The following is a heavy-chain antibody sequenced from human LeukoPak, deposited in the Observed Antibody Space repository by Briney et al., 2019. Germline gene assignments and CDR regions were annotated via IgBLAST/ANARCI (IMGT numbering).Heavy chain of an antibody. Sequence: WASVKVSCKASGYTFTGYYMHWVRQAPGQGLEWMGWINPNSGGTNYAQKFQGRVTMTRDTSISTAYMELSRLRSDDTAVYYCARSTIIRKYSSSSLNYWGQGTLVTVSS. V-gene: IGHV1-2*02. D-gene: IGHD6-6*01. CDR3: ARSTIIRKYSSSSLNY. CDR1: GYTFTGYY. CDR2: INPNSGGT. J-gene: IGHJ4*02.